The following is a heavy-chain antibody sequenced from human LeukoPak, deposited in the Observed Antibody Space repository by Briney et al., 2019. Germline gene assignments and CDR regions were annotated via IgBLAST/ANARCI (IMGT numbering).Heavy chain of an antibody. D-gene: IGHD6-19*01. CDR1: GFTFSSYS. CDR3: VRDRDWLRFDY. Sequence: GGSLRLSCAASGFTFSSYSMNWVRQAPGKGLEGVSSISSSSSYIYYADSVKGRFTISRDNAKSSLYLEMNSLRAEDTAVYYCVRDRDWLRFDYWGQGSLVTVSS. CDR2: ISSSSSYI. V-gene: IGHV3-21*06. J-gene: IGHJ4*02.